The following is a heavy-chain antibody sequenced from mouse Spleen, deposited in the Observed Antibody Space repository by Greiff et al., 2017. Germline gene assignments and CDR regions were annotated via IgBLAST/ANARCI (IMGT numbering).Heavy chain of an antibody. D-gene: IGHD1-1*01. Sequence: VKLMESGPGLVAPSQSLSITCTVSGFSLTSYGVDWVRQSPGKGLEWLGVIWGGGSTNYNSALKSRLSISKDNSKSQVFLKMNSLQTDDTAMYYCASEKGSPTTGAMDYWGQGTSVTVSS. CDR1: GFSLTSYG. V-gene: IGHV2-6*01. CDR3: ASEKGSPTTGAMDY. J-gene: IGHJ4*01. CDR2: IWGGGST.